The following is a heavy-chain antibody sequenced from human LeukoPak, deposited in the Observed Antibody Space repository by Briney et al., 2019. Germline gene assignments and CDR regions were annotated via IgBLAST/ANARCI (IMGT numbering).Heavy chain of an antibody. CDR1: GGSFSGYY. V-gene: IGHV4-34*01. CDR3: ARRHYGSGNIDS. D-gene: IGHD3-10*01. J-gene: IGHJ4*02. Sequence: SETLSLTCAVYGGSFSGYYWSWIRQPPGKGLEWIGEINHSGSTNYNPSLKSRVTISVDTSKNQFSLKLSSVTAADTAVYYCARRHYGSGNIDSWGQGTLVTVSP. CDR2: INHSGST.